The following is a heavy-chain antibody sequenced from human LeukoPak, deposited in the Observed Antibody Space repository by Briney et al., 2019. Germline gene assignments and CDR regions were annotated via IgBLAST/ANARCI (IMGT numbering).Heavy chain of an antibody. CDR2: IYYSGST. CDR3: ARRPLGYCSSTSCQEHWFDP. D-gene: IGHD2-2*01. V-gene: IGHV4-59*12. CDR1: GGSISSYY. J-gene: IGHJ5*02. Sequence: SETLSLTCTVSGGSISSYYWSWIRQPPGKGLEWIGYIYYSGSTNYNPSLKSRVTISVDTSKNQFSLKLSSVTAADTAVYYCARRPLGYCSSTSCQEHWFDPWGQGTLVTVSS.